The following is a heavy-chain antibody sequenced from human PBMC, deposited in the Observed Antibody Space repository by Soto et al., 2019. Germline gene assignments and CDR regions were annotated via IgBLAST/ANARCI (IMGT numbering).Heavy chain of an antibody. CDR2: ISSSSSTI. Sequence: GESLKISCAASGFTFSSYSMNWVRQAPGKGLEWVSYISSSSSTIYYADSVKGRFTISRDNAKNSLYLQMNSLRAEDTAVYYCASGRFLEWLSVDYWGQGTLVTVSS. V-gene: IGHV3-48*01. CDR1: GFTFSSYS. CDR3: ASGRFLEWLSVDY. D-gene: IGHD3-3*01. J-gene: IGHJ4*02.